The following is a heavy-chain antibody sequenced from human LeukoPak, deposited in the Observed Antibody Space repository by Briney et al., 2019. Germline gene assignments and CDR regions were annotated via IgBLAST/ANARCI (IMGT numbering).Heavy chain of an antibody. Sequence: ASVKVSCKASGYTFTSYGISWVRQAPGRGLEWMGWISTYNAITNYAQKLQGRVTMTTDTSTSTSYMELRSLRSDDTAVYYCARDRGYVSVSPCDYWGQGTLVTVSS. V-gene: IGHV1-18*01. D-gene: IGHD5-12*01. J-gene: IGHJ4*02. CDR3: ARDRGYVSVSPCDY. CDR1: GYTFTSYG. CDR2: ISTYNAIT.